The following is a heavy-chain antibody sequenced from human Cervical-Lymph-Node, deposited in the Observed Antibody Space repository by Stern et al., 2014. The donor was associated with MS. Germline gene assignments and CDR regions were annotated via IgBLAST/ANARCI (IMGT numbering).Heavy chain of an antibody. J-gene: IGHJ4*02. CDR1: GFTFSDYP. V-gene: IGHV3-30*04. D-gene: IGHD3/OR15-3a*01. Sequence: VQLVESEGGVVQPGRSLRLSCAASGFTFSDYPMHWVRQTPGKGLEWVAVISYVETDKFYADSVKGRFTISRDNSKNTLYLQMNSLRSEDTAVYHCARDRSGLGDYWGQGTLVTVSS. CDR2: ISYVETDK. CDR3: ARDRSGLGDY.